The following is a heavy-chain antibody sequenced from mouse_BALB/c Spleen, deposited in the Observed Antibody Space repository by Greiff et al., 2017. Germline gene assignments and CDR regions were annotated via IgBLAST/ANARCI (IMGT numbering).Heavy chain of an antibody. V-gene: IGHV5-12-1*01. CDR1: GFAFSSYD. CDR2: ISSGGGST. CDR3: ARGGYDWYFDV. D-gene: IGHD2-2*01. Sequence: EVKVVESGGGLVKPGGSLKLSCAASGFAFSSYDMSWVRQTPEKRLEWVAYISSGGGSTYYPDTVKGRFTISRDNAKNTLYLQMSSLKSEDTAMYYCARGGYDWYFDVWGAGTTVTVSS. J-gene: IGHJ1*01.